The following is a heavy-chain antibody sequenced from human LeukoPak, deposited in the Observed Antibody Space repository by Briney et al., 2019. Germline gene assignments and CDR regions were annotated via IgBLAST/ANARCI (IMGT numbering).Heavy chain of an antibody. Sequence: SCAASGFTFSSYAMHWVRQAPGKGLEWVAVISYDGSNKYYADSVKGRFTISRDNSKNTLYLQMNSLRAEDTAVYYCARGGSYCSSTSCYANGMDVWGQGTTVTVSS. D-gene: IGHD2-2*01. V-gene: IGHV3-30*04. CDR3: ARGGSYCSSTSCYANGMDV. J-gene: IGHJ6*02. CDR1: GFTFSSYA. CDR2: ISYDGSNK.